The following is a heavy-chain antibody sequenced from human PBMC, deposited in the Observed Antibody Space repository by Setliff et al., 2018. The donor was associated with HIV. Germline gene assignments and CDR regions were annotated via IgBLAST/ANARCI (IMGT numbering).Heavy chain of an antibody. J-gene: IGHJ5*02. CDR2: INPKSGVA. CDR3: ARAHCLVAMTRNWFDP. CDR1: GYTFTDFY. D-gene: IGHD5-12*01. V-gene: IGHV1-2*06. Sequence: GASVKVSCKASGYTFTDFYIHWVRQAPGQGLEWIGRINPKSGVADYLKKFQGRVTMTTDTSTNTAHMELIRPGFDDTAVYYCARAHCLVAMTRNWFDPWGQGTLVTVSS.